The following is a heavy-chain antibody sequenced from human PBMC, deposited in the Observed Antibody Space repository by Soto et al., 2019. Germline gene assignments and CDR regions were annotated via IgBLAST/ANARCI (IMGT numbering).Heavy chain of an antibody. CDR3: AKGGIAVAGTHFDY. V-gene: IGHV3-30*18. CDR2: ISYDGSNK. CDR1: GFTFSSYG. D-gene: IGHD6-19*01. J-gene: IGHJ4*02. Sequence: GGSLRLSCAASGFTFSSYGMHWVRQAPGKGLEWVAVISYDGSNKYYADSVKGRFTISRDNSKNTLYLQMNSLRAEDTAVYYCAKGGIAVAGTHFDYWGQGTLVTVSS.